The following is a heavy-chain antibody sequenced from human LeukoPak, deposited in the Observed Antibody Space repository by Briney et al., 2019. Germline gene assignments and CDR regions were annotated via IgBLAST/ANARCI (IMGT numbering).Heavy chain of an antibody. Sequence: GESLKISCEGSGYSFTSYWIGWVRQMPGKGLEWMGIIYPGDSDTRYSPSFQGQVTISADKSISTAYLQWSSLKASDTAMYYCARNWNDVIGAFDIWGQGTMVTVSS. CDR1: GYSFTSYW. CDR3: ARNWNDVIGAFDI. D-gene: IGHD1-1*01. J-gene: IGHJ3*02. V-gene: IGHV5-51*01. CDR2: IYPGDSDT.